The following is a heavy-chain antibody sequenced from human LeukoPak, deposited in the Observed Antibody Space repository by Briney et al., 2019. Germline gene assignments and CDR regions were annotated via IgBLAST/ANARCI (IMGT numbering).Heavy chain of an antibody. J-gene: IGHJ3*02. CDR3: ARDFKEDDAFDI. CDR2: IWYDGSNK. V-gene: IGHV3-33*01. Sequence: PGGSLSLSCAPSGFTFSSYGMHWVRQAPGKGLKWGAVIWYDGSNKYYADSVKGRFTISRDNSKNTLYLQMNSLRAEDTAVYYCARDFKEDDAFDIWGQGTMVTVSS. CDR1: GFTFSSYG.